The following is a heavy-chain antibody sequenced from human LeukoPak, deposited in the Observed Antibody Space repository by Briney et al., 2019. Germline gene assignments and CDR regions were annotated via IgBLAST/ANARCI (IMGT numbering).Heavy chain of an antibody. CDR1: HGSISRYY. D-gene: IGHD5-18*01. CDR3: ARLQNRGFDYGYDDAFDV. CDR2: IYYSGST. V-gene: IGHV4-59*08. J-gene: IGHJ3*01. Sequence: PSDTLSLTCIVSHGSISRYYWSWLRQPPGKGLEWIGHIYYSGSTEYSPSLKSRVTISVDTSENQVSLKVTSVTAADTAVYYCARLQNRGFDYGYDDAFDVWGQGTMVTVSS.